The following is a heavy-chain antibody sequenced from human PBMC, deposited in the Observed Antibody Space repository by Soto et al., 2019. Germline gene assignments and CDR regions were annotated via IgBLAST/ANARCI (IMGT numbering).Heavy chain of an antibody. D-gene: IGHD1-7*01. Sequence: GGSLRLSCAASGFTFSSYSMNWVRQAPGKGLEWVSSISSSSSYIYYADSVKGRFTISRDNAKNSLYLQMNSLRAEDTAVYYCAREGNWNYLNYYYYMDVWGKGTTVTVSS. J-gene: IGHJ6*03. CDR2: ISSSSSYI. CDR3: AREGNWNYLNYYYYMDV. CDR1: GFTFSSYS. V-gene: IGHV3-21*01.